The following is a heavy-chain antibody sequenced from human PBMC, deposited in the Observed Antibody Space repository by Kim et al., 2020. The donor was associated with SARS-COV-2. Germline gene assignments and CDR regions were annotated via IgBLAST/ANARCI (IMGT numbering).Heavy chain of an antibody. Sequence: SETLSLTCTVSGGSISDEYWSWIRQPPGKGLEWIGYIYYSGITNYNPSLKSRVSISIDTSKTQFSLKLSSVTAADTAVYYCASVVNNRFDPWGQGTLVTVSS. CDR1: GGSISDEY. J-gene: IGHJ5*02. CDR3: ASVVNNRFDP. CDR2: IYYSGIT. V-gene: IGHV4-59*13.